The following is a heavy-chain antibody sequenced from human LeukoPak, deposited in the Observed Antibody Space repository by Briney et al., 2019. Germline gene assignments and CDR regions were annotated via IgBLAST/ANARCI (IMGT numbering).Heavy chain of an antibody. D-gene: IGHD6-13*01. J-gene: IGHJ6*03. V-gene: IGHV4-39*01. CDR2: MYYSGST. Sequence: KSSETLSLTCTVSGGSISSSSYYWGWIRQPPGKGLEWIGSMYYSGSTYYNPSLKSRVTISVDTSKNQFSLKLSSVTAADTAVYYCARHIKIGYSSSSYYYYMDVWGKGTTVTISS. CDR1: GGSISSSSYY. CDR3: ARHIKIGYSSSSYYYYMDV.